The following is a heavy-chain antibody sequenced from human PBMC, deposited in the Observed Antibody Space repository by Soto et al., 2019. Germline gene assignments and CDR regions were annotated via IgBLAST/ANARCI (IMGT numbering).Heavy chain of an antibody. CDR1: GFTFSSYA. J-gene: IGHJ4*02. V-gene: IGHV3-23*01. CDR2: ISGSGGST. CDR3: AKAHYYGSGSAKDRINYFDY. Sequence: GGSLRLSCAASGFTFSSYAMSWVRQAPGKGLEWVSAISGSGGSTYYADSVKGRFTISRDNSKNTLYLQMNSLRAEDTAVYYCAKAHYYGSGSAKDRINYFDYWGQGTLVTVSS. D-gene: IGHD3-10*01.